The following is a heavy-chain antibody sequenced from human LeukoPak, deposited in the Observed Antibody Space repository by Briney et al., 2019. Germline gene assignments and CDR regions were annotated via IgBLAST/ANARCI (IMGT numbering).Heavy chain of an antibody. CDR3: AKDDDILTGGIDY. CDR2: ISWDGGST. CDR1: GFTFDDYT. J-gene: IGHJ4*02. D-gene: IGHD3-9*01. V-gene: IGHV3-43*01. Sequence: GGSLRLSCAASGFTFDDYTMHWVCQAPGKGLEWVSLISWDGGSTYYADSVKGRFTISRDNSKNSLYLQMNSLRTEDTALYYCAKDDDILTGGIDYWGQGTLVTVSS.